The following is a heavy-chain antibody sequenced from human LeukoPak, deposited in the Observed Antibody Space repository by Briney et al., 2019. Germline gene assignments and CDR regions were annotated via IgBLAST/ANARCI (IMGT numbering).Heavy chain of an antibody. V-gene: IGHV4-39*01. Sequence: SETLSLTCTVSGGSISSSSYYWGWIRQPPGKGLEWIGTIYYSGNTYYNPSLKSRVTISVDTSKNQFSLKLTSVTAADAAVYYCARHFTYDSTGPRGYFNLWGRGTLVTVSS. CDR2: IYYSGNT. CDR1: GGSISSSSYY. CDR3: ARHFTYDSTGPRGYFNL. D-gene: IGHD3-22*01. J-gene: IGHJ2*01.